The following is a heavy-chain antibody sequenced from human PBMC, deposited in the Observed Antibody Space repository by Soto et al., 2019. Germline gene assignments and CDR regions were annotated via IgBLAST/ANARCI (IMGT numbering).Heavy chain of an antibody. Sequence: QVQLVQSGAEVKKPGSSVKVSCKASGGTFSSYAINWVRQAPGQGLEWMGGIIPIFGTANYAQKFQGRVTITADESTSTAYRYLRSLRSEDTAVYYCARDRGPSSGYYPYWFDPWGQGTRVTVPQ. CDR1: GGTFSSYA. CDR3: ARDRGPSSGYYPYWFDP. J-gene: IGHJ5*02. D-gene: IGHD3-22*01. V-gene: IGHV1-69*12. CDR2: IIPIFGTA.